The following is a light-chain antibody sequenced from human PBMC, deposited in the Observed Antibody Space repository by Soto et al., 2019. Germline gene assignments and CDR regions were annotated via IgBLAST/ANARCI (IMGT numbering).Light chain of an antibody. Sequence: DIQITQSPSSVFASVGDRVTIPWRASEDINSRLAWYQQKPGNAPKLLIYAAFILQSGVPSRFSGYGSGTDFTLSISSLQPEDFATYYCQQADSFPITFGQGTRLEIK. J-gene: IGKJ5*01. CDR1: EDINSR. CDR3: QQADSFPIT. CDR2: AAF. V-gene: IGKV1-12*01.